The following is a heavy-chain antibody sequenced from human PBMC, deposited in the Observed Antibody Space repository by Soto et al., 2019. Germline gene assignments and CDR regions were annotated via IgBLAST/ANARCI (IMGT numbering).Heavy chain of an antibody. D-gene: IGHD4-4*01. V-gene: IGHV3-30-3*01. J-gene: IGHJ6*02. CDR1: GFTFSSYA. Sequence: QVQLVESGGGVVQPGRSLRLSCAASGFTFSSYAMHWVRQAPGKGLEWVAVISYDGSNKYYADSVKRRFTISRDNSKNTLYLQMNSLRAEDTAVYYCAREATHYSNYYYYGMDVWGQGTTVTVSS. CDR2: ISYDGSNK. CDR3: AREATHYSNYYYYGMDV.